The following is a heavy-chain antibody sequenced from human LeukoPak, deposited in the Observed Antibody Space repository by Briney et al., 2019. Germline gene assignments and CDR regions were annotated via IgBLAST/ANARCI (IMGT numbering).Heavy chain of an antibody. J-gene: IGHJ5*02. Sequence: SETLSLTCTVSGGSISSYYWSWIRQPAGKGLEWIGHIYTSGSTKYNPSLKGRVTMSVDTSKNQFSLNLSSVTAADTAVYYCARDYDVLTAYPPTQLFDPWGQGTLVTVSS. CDR1: GGSISSYY. CDR2: IYTSGST. V-gene: IGHV4-4*07. D-gene: IGHD3-9*01. CDR3: ARDYDVLTAYPPTQLFDP.